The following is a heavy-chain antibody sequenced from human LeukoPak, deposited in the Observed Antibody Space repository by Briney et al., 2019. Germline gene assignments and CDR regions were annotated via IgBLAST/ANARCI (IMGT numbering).Heavy chain of an antibody. CDR2: IYYTGST. J-gene: IGHJ4*02. CDR1: GGSLSSGDYY. CDR3: ARVLAAAGPDYYFDH. D-gene: IGHD6-13*01. Sequence: SQTLSLTCTVSGGSLSSGDYYWSWIRQHPGKGLEWIGYIYYTGSTYYNPSLKSRISISVDTSMNQFSLILSSVTAADTAVYYCARVLAAAGPDYYFDHWGQGTLVTVSS. V-gene: IGHV4-31*03.